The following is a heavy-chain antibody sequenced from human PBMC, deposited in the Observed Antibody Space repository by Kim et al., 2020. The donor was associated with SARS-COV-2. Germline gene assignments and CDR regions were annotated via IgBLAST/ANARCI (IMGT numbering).Heavy chain of an antibody. CDR1: RFTFSSFG. V-gene: IGHV3-23*01. CDR3: AKGGPLYYYDSN. J-gene: IGHJ4*02. Sequence: GGSLRLSCAASRFTFSSFGMSWVRQAPGKGLEWVSAISGSGDSTYYADSVKGRFTISRDNSKNTLSLQMNSLRTEDTAVYFCAKGGPLYYYDSNWGRGTLVTVSS. D-gene: IGHD3-22*01. CDR2: ISGSGDST.